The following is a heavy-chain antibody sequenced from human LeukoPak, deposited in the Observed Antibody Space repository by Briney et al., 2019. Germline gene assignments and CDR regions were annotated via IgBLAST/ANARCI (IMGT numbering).Heavy chain of an antibody. CDR1: SGSISSHY. Sequence: PSDTLSLTCTVSSGSISSHYWSWIRQSPERGLEWIGFIYYTGTTRYNPSLRGRVTMSVDSSRNHFSLKLTSMTAADTALYYCARLLNNDNAGDPDTFDMWGQGTMVTVSS. CDR3: ARLLNNDNAGDPDTFDM. CDR2: IYYTGTT. J-gene: IGHJ3*02. V-gene: IGHV4-59*07. D-gene: IGHD2-21*02.